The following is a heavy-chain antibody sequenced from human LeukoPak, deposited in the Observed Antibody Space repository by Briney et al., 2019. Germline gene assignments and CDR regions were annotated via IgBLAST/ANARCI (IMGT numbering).Heavy chain of an antibody. CDR1: GYSFSNYW. D-gene: IGHD5-12*01. V-gene: IGHV5-51*01. J-gene: IGHJ4*02. Sequence: GESLKISCMGSGYSFSNYWIGWVRQMPGKGLEWMGIIYPDESNIRYSPSFQGQVTISVDKSISTAYLQWSSLKASDTAIYYCARRFGGYDPTHFDYWGQGTLVTVSS. CDR3: ARRFGGYDPTHFDY. CDR2: IYPDESNI.